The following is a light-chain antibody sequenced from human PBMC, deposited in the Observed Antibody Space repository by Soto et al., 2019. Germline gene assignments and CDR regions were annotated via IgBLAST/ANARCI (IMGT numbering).Light chain of an antibody. CDR3: CSYAGSYSLYV. CDR1: ISEVGGYNY. Sequence: QSVLTQPRSVSGSPGQSVTISCTGTISEVGGYNYVSWYQQHPGKAPKLMIYDVNMRPSGVPDRFSGSKSGNTASLTISGLQAEDEADYYCCSYAGSYSLYVFGTGTKVTVL. J-gene: IGLJ1*01. CDR2: DVN. V-gene: IGLV2-11*01.